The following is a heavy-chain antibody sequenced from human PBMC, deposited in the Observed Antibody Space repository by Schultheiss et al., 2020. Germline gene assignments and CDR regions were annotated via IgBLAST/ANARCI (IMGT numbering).Heavy chain of an antibody. Sequence: GESLKISCAASGFTVSSNYMSWVRQAPGKGLEWVSVIYSGGSTYYADSVKGRFTISRDNSKNTLYLQMNSLRAEDTAVYYCTTDHPSDYWGQGTLVTVSS. CDR3: TTDHPSDY. CDR2: IYSGGST. J-gene: IGHJ4*02. CDR1: GFTVSSNY. V-gene: IGHV3-66*01.